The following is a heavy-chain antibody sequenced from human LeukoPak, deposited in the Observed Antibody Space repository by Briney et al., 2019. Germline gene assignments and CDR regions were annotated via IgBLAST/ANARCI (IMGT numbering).Heavy chain of an antibody. CDR2: ISGSGGST. V-gene: IGHV3-23*01. J-gene: IGHJ4*02. CDR1: GFTFASFA. Sequence: GGSRGLSCAAFGFTFASFAMSWVRRAQGKGLGWASAISGSGGSTYYADSVKGRFTISRDNSKNTLYLQMNSLRAEDTAVYYCAEPEGGYYDIRPDWGQGTLVTVSS. D-gene: IGHD3-22*01. CDR3: AEPEGGYYDIRPD.